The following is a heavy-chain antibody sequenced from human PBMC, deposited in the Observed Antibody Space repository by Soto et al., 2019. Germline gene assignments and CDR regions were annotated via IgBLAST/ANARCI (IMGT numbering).Heavy chain of an antibody. CDR2: INPSSGRT. CDR1: GYTFTSYS. J-gene: IGHJ6*02. CDR3: ARDHNFGFILYAMDV. V-gene: IGHV1-46*01. Sequence: ASVKVSCKASGYTFTSYSMHWVRQAPGQGLEWMGIINPSSGRTSYAQNFQGRVTMTSDTSTSIVYMEMSSLISEDTAVYYCARDHNFGFILYAMDVWGQGTTVTVSS. D-gene: IGHD2-15*01.